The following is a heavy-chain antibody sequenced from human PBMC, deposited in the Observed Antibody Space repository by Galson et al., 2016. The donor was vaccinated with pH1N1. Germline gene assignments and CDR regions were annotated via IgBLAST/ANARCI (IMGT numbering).Heavy chain of an antibody. D-gene: IGHD5-24*01. CDR1: GYTFTDYY. J-gene: IGHJ4*01. CDR2: INPKSGVT. CDR3: ASVEDGDDLV. V-gene: IGHV1-2*06. Sequence: SVKVSCKASGYTFTDYYLHWVRQAPGQGLKWMGRINPKSGVTDFAQNFQGRVTMTRDTSINTAYMELRRLRFDDTAVYYCASVEDGDDLVWGQGTLVTVSS.